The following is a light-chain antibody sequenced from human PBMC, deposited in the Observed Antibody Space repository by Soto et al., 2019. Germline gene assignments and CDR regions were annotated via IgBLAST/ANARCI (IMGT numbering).Light chain of an antibody. J-gene: IGKJ1*01. CDR1: QSVNAT. Sequence: EVVMTQSPATLSVSPGERATLSCRASQSVNATLAWYQQKPGQAPRLLIHGASNRATGIPARFSGSGFGTEFILTISSLRSEDFVVYYCQQYNTWLWTFGQGTKVEI. CDR2: GAS. V-gene: IGKV3-15*01. CDR3: QQYNTWLWT.